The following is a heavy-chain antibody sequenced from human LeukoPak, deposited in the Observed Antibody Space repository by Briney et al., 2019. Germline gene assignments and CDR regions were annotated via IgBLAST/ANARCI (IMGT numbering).Heavy chain of an antibody. D-gene: IGHD2-2*03. V-gene: IGHV1-18*01. CDR1: GYIFTSYG. CDR3: ARDRGYCSSTSCVAGY. Sequence: ASVKVSCKASGYIFTSYGISWVRQAPGQGLEWMGWISAYNGNTNYAQKLQGRVTMTTHTSTSTAYMELRSLRSDDTAVYYCARDRGYCSSTSCVAGYWGQGTLVTVSS. CDR2: ISAYNGNT. J-gene: IGHJ4*02.